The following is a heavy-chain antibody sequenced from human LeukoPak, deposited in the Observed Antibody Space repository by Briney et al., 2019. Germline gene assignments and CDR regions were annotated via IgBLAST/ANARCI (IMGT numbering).Heavy chain of an antibody. Sequence: GGSLRLPCAASGFTFSSYSMNWVRQAPGRGLEWVSSISSSSSYIYYADSVKGRFTISRDNAKNSLYLQMNSLRAEDTAVYYCARDRYSGYGAFDYWGQGTLVTVSS. D-gene: IGHD5-12*01. CDR3: ARDRYSGYGAFDY. CDR1: GFTFSSYS. V-gene: IGHV3-21*01. J-gene: IGHJ4*02. CDR2: ISSSSSYI.